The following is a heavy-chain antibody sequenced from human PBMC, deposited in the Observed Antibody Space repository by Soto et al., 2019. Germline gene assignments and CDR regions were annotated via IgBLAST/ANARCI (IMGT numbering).Heavy chain of an antibody. CDR1: GEDFTRYT. J-gene: IGHJ6*02. CDR3: ARDGRGYAYVRAMDV. D-gene: IGHD3-16*01. CDR2: IVPMLGTT. Sequence: QVQLAQSGPDMKKPGSSVTVSCQASGEDFTRYTVSWVRQAPGLGLEWLGNIVPMLGTTNYAQKFQGRLAITAGRTTASMELSSLSSEDTAVYYCARDGRGYAYVRAMDVWGQGTAVLVSS. V-gene: IGHV1-69*08.